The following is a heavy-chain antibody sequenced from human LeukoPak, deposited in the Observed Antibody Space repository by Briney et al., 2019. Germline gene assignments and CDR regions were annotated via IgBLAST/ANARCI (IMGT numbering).Heavy chain of an antibody. D-gene: IGHD3-10*01. J-gene: IGHJ4*02. CDR3: ARGGIWFGELLARARYYFDY. CDR1: GGSISSSSYY. Sequence: SETLSLTCTVSGGSISSSSYYWGWIRQPPGKGLEWIGSIYYSGSTYYNPSLKSRVTISVDTSKNQFSLKLSSVTAADTAVYYCARGGIWFGELLARARYYFDYWGRGTLVTVSS. V-gene: IGHV4-39*01. CDR2: IYYSGST.